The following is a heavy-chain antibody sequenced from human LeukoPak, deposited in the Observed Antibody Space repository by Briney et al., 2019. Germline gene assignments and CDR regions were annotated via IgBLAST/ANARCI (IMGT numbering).Heavy chain of an antibody. CDR2: ISWNSGDI. CDR3: AKLMGGGSYYSDSLDY. D-gene: IGHD1-26*01. V-gene: IGHV3-9*01. Sequence: PGRSLRLSYAASGFTFDDYAMHWVRQAPGKGLEWVSGISWNSGDIGYADSVKGRFTISRDNAKNSLYLQMNSLRAEDTALYYCAKLMGGGSYYSDSLDYWGQGTLVTVSS. J-gene: IGHJ4*02. CDR1: GFTFDDYA.